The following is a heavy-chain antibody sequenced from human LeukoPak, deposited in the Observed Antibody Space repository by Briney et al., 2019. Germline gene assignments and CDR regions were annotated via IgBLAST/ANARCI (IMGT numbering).Heavy chain of an antibody. CDR2: INHSGST. CDR3: ARTVEWCFDY. Sequence: SETLSLTCAVYGGSFSGYYWSWIRQPPGKGLEWIGEINHSGSTDYNPSLKSRVTISVDTSKNQFSLKLSSVTAADTAVYYCARTVEWCFDYWGQGTLVTVSS. D-gene: IGHD3-3*01. J-gene: IGHJ4*02. CDR1: GGSFSGYY. V-gene: IGHV4-34*01.